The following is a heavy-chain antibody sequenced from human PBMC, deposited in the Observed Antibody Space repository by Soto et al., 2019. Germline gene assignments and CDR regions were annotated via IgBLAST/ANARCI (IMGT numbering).Heavy chain of an antibody. CDR2: ISAYNGNT. V-gene: IGHV1-18*01. Sequence: QVQLVQSGAEVKKPGASVKVSCKASGFTFSNYGITWLRQVPGQGLEWMGWISAYNGNTVHAQEYQGRLTMTTDTSTSTAYMELRSLRPADTAVYYCARLQDDVLTDTYPTYCAPWGQGTLVTVSS. D-gene: IGHD3-9*01. J-gene: IGHJ5*02. CDR1: GFTFSNYG. CDR3: ARLQDDVLTDTYPTYCAP.